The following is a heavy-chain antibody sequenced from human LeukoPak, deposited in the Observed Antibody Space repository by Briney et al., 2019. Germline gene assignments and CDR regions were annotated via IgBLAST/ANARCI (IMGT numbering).Heavy chain of an antibody. CDR1: GFTFSSYA. CDR3: ARTVEQQPVRLSQDY. Sequence: PGGSLRLSCAASGFTFSSYAMHWVRQAPGKGLEGVAVISYDVSNKFYADSVKGRFTISRDNSKNTLYLQMNSLRAEDTAVYYCARTVEQQPVRLSQDYWGQGTLVTVSS. CDR2: ISYDVSNK. D-gene: IGHD6-13*01. J-gene: IGHJ4*02. V-gene: IGHV3-30*03.